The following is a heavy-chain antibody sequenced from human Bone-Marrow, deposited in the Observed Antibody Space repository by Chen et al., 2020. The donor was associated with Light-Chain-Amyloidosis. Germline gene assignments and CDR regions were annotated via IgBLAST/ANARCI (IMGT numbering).Heavy chain of an antibody. CDR2: IHHSGST. Sequence: QVQLQQWGAGLLKPSETLSLTCEVQGGSFSGYYWSWVRQSPGKGLEWIGEIHHSGSTSYNPSLKSRGTISLETSKNHFSLELTSVTAADTAVYFCARGMSSLYCSGGSCLPMGLGLDYWGQGTQVTVSS. V-gene: IGHV4-34*01. CDR3: ARGMSSLYCSGGSCLPMGLGLDY. CDR1: GGSFSGYY. J-gene: IGHJ4*02. D-gene: IGHD2-15*01.